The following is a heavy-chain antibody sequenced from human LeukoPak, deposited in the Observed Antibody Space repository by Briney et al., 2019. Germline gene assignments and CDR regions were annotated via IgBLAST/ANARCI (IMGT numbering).Heavy chain of an antibody. CDR1: GFTFSSYG. V-gene: IGHV3-33*01. D-gene: IGHD6-13*01. J-gene: IGHJ6*02. Sequence: PGRSLRLSCAASGFTFSSYGMHWVRQAPGKGLEWVAVIWYDGSNKYYVDSVKGRLTISRDNSKNTLYLQMNSLRAEDTAVYYCARLPFEAAADAYYYYGMDVWGQGTTVTVSS. CDR2: IWYDGSNK. CDR3: ARLPFEAAADAYYYYGMDV.